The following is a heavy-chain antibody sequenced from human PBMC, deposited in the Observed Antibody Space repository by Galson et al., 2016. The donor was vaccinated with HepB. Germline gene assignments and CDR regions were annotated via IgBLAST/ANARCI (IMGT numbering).Heavy chain of an antibody. CDR1: GYSFANHW. CDR2: IYPDDSDT. J-gene: IGHJ4*02. Sequence: QSGAEVKKPGESLKISCKGSGYSFANHWIGWVRQMPGKGLEWMGVIYPDDSDTRYSPSFRGQVTISADKSISTAYLQWSSLRASDTAMYYCARHALNYYDSSGYFYWGQGTLVTVSS. V-gene: IGHV5-51*01. CDR3: ARHALNYYDSSGYFY. D-gene: IGHD3-22*01.